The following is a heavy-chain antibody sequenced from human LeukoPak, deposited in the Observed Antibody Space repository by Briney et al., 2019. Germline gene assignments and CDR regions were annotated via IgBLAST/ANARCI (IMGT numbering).Heavy chain of an antibody. J-gene: IGHJ2*01. V-gene: IGHV3-74*01. CDR3: ARDGEYSSSWYFDL. D-gene: IGHD6-6*01. Sequence: SGGSLRLSCAASGFTFSRYWMHWVRQAPGKGLVWVSRINSDGSSTSDADSVKGRSTISRDNAKTTLYLQMNSLRAEDTAVYYCARDGEYSSSWYFDLWGRGTLVTVSS. CDR2: INSDGSST. CDR1: GFTFSRYW.